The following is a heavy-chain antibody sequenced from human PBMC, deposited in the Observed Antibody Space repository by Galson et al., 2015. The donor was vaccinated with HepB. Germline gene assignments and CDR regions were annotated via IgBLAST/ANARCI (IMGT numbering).Heavy chain of an antibody. J-gene: IGHJ4*02. CDR3: AKDPYLYSALAGTMAGFDY. CDR1: GFTFSNSG. D-gene: IGHD6-19*01. V-gene: IGHV3-30*18. Sequence: SLRLSSAASGFTFSNSGMHWVRQAPGKGRQWGAVISYDGSNKYYADSVKGRFTISRDNSKNTLYLQMTSLRAEDTALYYCAKDPYLYSALAGTMAGFDYWGQGTLVTVSS. CDR2: ISYDGSNK.